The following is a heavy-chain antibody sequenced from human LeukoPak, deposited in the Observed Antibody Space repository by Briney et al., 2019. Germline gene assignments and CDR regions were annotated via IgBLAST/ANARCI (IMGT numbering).Heavy chain of an antibody. CDR3: AREILGGFNPGAY. Sequence: SETLSLTCTVSLDSTTSNFWSWVRQPPGKGLEWIGEIHRSGSPNYNPSLQSRFTISIDRSRNQIVLELSSVTAADTAVYYCAREILGGFNPGAYWGQGTLVTVSS. J-gene: IGHJ4*02. CDR1: LDSTTSNF. CDR2: IHRSGSP. V-gene: IGHV4-4*02. D-gene: IGHD1-14*01.